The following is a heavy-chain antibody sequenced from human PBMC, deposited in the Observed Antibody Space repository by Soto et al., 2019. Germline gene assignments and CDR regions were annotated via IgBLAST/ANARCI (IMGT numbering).Heavy chain of an antibody. CDR1: GGTFSSYT. J-gene: IGHJ5*02. D-gene: IGHD2-2*01. V-gene: IGHV1-69*08. CDR3: ARDQECSRTSCNGWFDP. Sequence: QVQLVQSGAEVKKPGSSVKVSCKASGGTFSSYTISWVRQAPGQGLEWMGRIIPILGIENYAQKFQDRVTITADKPTSKADMELSSLTSEDAAVYYCARDQECSRTSCNGWFDPWGEGTKVTVSS. CDR2: IIPILGIE.